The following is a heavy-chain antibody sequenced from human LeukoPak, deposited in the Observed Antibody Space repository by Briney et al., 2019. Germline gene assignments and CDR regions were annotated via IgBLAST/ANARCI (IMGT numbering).Heavy chain of an antibody. CDR3: ARDRDIHLFDP. D-gene: IGHD2-15*01. J-gene: IGHJ5*02. CDR2: ISSSSSYI. V-gene: IGHV3-21*01. CDR1: GFTSSSYS. Sequence: PGGSLRLSCAASGFTSSSYSMNWVRQAPGKGLEWVSSISSSSSYIYYADSVKGRFTISRDNAKNSLYLQMNSLRAEDTAVYYCARDRDIHLFDPWGQGTLVTVSS.